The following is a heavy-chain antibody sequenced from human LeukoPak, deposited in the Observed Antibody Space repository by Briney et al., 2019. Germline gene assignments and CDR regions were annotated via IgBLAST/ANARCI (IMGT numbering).Heavy chain of an antibody. CDR2: MNPNSGNT. CDR3: AKKRGYSGYGFDY. D-gene: IGHD5-12*01. V-gene: IGHV1-8*01. J-gene: IGHJ4*02. Sequence: ASVKVSCKASGYTFTSYDINWVRQATGQGLEWMGWMNPNSGNTGYAQKFQGRVTMTRNNSISTAYMELSSLRSGDTAVYYCAKKRGYSGYGFDYWGQGTLVTVSS. CDR1: GYTFTSYD.